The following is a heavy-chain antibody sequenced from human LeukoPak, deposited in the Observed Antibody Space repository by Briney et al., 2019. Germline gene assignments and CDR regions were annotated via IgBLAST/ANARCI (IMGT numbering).Heavy chain of an antibody. CDR2: ISAYNGNT. Sequence: GASVKVSCKASGYTFTSYGISWVRQAPGQGLEWMGWISAYNGNTNYAQKLQGRVTMTTDTSTSTAYMELRSLRSDDTAVYYCAREAFWGSSSSLEFDYWGQGTLVTVSS. J-gene: IGHJ4*02. V-gene: IGHV1-18*01. CDR3: AREAFWGSSSSLEFDY. D-gene: IGHD6-13*01. CDR1: GYTFTSYG.